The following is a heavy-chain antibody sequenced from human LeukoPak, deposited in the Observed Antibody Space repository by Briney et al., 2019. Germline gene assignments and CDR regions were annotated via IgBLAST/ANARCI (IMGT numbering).Heavy chain of an antibody. Sequence: GASVKVSCKASGGTFSSYAISWVRQAPGQGLEWMGRIIPILGIANYAQKFQGRVTITADKSTSTAYMELSSLRSEDTAVYYCAREPPGVTMTEGTYYFDYWGQGTLVTVSS. D-gene: IGHD3-22*01. J-gene: IGHJ4*02. V-gene: IGHV1-69*04. CDR1: GGTFSSYA. CDR3: AREPPGVTMTEGTYYFDY. CDR2: IIPILGIA.